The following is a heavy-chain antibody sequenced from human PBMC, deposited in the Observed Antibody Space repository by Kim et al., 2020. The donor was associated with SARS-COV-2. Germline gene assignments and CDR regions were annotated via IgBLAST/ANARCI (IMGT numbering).Heavy chain of an antibody. Sequence: GGSLRLSCAASGFTFSSYWMSWVRQAPGKGLEWVANIKQDGSEKYYVDSVKGRFTISRDNAKNSLYLQMNSLRAEDTAVYYCARFGYYYGSGRPYYFDYWGQGTLVTVSS. V-gene: IGHV3-7*03. CDR3: ARFGYYYGSGRPYYFDY. D-gene: IGHD3-10*01. CDR2: IKQDGSEK. J-gene: IGHJ4*02. CDR1: GFTFSSYW.